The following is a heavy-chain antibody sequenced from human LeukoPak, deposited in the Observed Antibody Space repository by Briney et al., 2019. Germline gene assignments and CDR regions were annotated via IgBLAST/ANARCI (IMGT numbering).Heavy chain of an antibody. J-gene: IGHJ5*02. CDR1: GGSISSGDYY. Sequence: PSQTLSLTCTVSGGSISSGDYYWSWIRQPPGKGLEWIGYIYYSGSTNYNPSLKSRVTISVDTSKNQFSLKLSSVTAADTAVYYCARARCSSTSCYRVIWFDPWGQGTLVTVSS. D-gene: IGHD2-2*01. V-gene: IGHV4-30-4*08. CDR2: IYYSGST. CDR3: ARARCSSTSCYRVIWFDP.